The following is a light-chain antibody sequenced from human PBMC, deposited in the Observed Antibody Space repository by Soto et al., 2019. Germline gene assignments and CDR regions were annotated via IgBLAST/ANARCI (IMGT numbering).Light chain of an antibody. J-gene: IGKJ5*01. CDR1: QSVRSN. Sequence: DIVMTQSPATLSVSPGERATLSCRASQSVRSNLAWYQQKPGQAPRLLIYGASTRATGIPARFSGSRSGTECTLTISSLQSEDVAVYYCQQYNNWLITFGQGTRLEIK. CDR2: GAS. CDR3: QQYNNWLIT. V-gene: IGKV3-15*01.